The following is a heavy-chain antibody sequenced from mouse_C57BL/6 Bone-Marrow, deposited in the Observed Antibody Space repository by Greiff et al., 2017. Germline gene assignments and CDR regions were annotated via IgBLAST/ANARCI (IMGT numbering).Heavy chain of an antibody. V-gene: IGHV1-82*01. CDR3: ARAGSSYRYFDV. CDR1: GYAFRSSW. Sequence: QVQLQQSGPELVKPGASVKISCKASGYAFRSSWMNWVKQRPGKGLEWIGRIYPGDGDTNDNGKFKGKATLTADKSSSTAYMQRSSLTSEDSAVYFCARAGSSYRYFDVWGTGTTVTVSS. J-gene: IGHJ1*03. D-gene: IGHD1-1*01. CDR2: IYPGDGDT.